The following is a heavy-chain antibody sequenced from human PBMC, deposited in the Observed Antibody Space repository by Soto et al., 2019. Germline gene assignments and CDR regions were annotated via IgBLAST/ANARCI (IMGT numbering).Heavy chain of an antibody. CDR1: GFTFSSYW. D-gene: IGHD3-10*01. CDR3: ARVAIGSYYFEY. Sequence: LRLSCAAPGFTFSSYWMHWVRQAPGKGLVWVSRINPDGSTTSYADSVKGRFTISRDSAKDTLYLQMNSLRAEDTAVYYCARVAIGSYYFEYWGQGTLVTVSS. CDR2: INPDGSTT. J-gene: IGHJ4*02. V-gene: IGHV3-74*01.